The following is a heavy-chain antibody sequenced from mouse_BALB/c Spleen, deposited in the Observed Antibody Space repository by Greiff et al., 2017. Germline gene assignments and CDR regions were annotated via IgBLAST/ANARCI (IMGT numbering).Heavy chain of an antibody. J-gene: IGHJ1*01. CDR2: IDPFNGGT. CDR3: ARSHYYGSSSPNFDV. V-gene: IGHV1S135*01. CDR1: GYSFTSYY. D-gene: IGHD1-1*01. Sequence: VQLQQSGPELMKPGASVKISCKASGYSFTSYYMHWVKQSHGKSLEWIGYIDPFNGGTSYNQKFKGKATLTVDKSSSTAYMHLSSLTSEDSAVYYCARSHYYGSSSPNFDVWGAGTTVTVSS.